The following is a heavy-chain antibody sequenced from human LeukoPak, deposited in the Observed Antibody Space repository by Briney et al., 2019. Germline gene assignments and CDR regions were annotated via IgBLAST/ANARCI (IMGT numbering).Heavy chain of an antibody. CDR2: ISSSSSYI. D-gene: IGHD3-16*01. CDR1: GFTFSSYS. CDR3: ARPRGSHRYYFDY. Sequence: PGGSLRLSCAASGFTFSSYSMNWVRQAPGKGLEWVSSISSSSSYIYYADSVKGRFTISRDNAKNSLYLQMNSLRAEDTAVYYCARPRGSHRYYFDYWGQGTLVTVSS. J-gene: IGHJ4*02. V-gene: IGHV3-21*01.